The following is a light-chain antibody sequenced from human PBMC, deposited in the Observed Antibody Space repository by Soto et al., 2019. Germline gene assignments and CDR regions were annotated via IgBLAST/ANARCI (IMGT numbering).Light chain of an antibody. CDR2: AAS. J-gene: IGKJ1*01. CDR1: QSVSSY. Sequence: DVQMTHFPSSLFAPVGDRVTVTCRASQSVSSYLTWYQQKPGQAPKLLIYAASSLQSGVPSRFSGSGSGTDFTLTISSLQPEDFATYYCQQSYRTPWTFGQGTKVDIK. CDR3: QQSYRTPWT. V-gene: IGKV1-39*01.